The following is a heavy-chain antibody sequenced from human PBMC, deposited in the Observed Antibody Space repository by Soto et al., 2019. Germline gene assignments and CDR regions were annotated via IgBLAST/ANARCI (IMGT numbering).Heavy chain of an antibody. D-gene: IGHD3-22*01. J-gene: IGHJ4*02. CDR3: ARVPKYYYDSSGYSTFDY. V-gene: IGHV1-18*01. CDR1: GYTFSSYG. Sequence: ASVKVSCKASGYTFSSYGISWVRQAPGQGLEWMGWISSYNGNTNYAQNLQGRVTMTTDTSTSTAYMELRSLRSDDTAVYYCARVPKYYYDSSGYSTFDYWGQGTLVTVYS. CDR2: ISSYNGNT.